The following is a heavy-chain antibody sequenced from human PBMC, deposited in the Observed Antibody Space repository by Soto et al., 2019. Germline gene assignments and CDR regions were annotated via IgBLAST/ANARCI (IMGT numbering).Heavy chain of an antibody. V-gene: IGHV1-58*01. D-gene: IGHD3-10*01. CDR1: GFTFTNSA. J-gene: IGHJ6*02. CDR3: ARSHTGVRFYYGMDV. Sequence: AVKVSCKASGFTFTNSAVQWVRQARGQRLEWIGWIVVGSGNTNYAQKFQERVTITRDMSTSTAYMELSSLRSEDTAVYYCARSHTGVRFYYGMDVWGQGTTVTVS. CDR2: IVVGSGNT.